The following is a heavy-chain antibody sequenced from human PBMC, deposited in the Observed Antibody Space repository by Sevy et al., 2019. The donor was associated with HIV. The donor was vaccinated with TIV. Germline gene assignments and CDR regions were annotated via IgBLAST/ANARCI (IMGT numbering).Heavy chain of an antibody. CDR3: ARDRDPYSSGWYGWFDP. CDR2: ISYDGSNK. Sequence: GGSLRISCAASGFTFSSYAMHWVRQAPGKGLEWVAVISYDGSNKYYADSVKGRFTISRDNSKNTLYLQMNSLRAEDTAVYYCARDRDPYSSGWYGWFDPWGQGTLVTVSS. CDR1: GFTFSSYA. V-gene: IGHV3-30*04. J-gene: IGHJ5*02. D-gene: IGHD6-19*01.